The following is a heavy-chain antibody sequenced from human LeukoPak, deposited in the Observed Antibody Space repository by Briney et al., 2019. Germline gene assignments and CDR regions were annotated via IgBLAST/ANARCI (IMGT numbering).Heavy chain of an antibody. CDR3: ARDRGDSSSWYRDYYYYYMDV. CDR2: ISSNGGST. Sequence: GGSLRLSCAAPGFTFTSNATHWVRQAPGKGLEYVSAISSNGGSTYYANSVKGRFTISRDNSKNTLYLQMGSRRAEDMAVYYCARDRGDSSSWYRDYYYYYMDVWGKGTTVTVSS. V-gene: IGHV3-64*01. J-gene: IGHJ6*03. CDR1: GFTFTSNA. D-gene: IGHD6-13*01.